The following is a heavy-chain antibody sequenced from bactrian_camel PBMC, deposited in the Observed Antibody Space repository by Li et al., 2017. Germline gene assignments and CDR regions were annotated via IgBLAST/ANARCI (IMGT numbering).Heavy chain of an antibody. D-gene: IGHD5*01. CDR1: GYTYSGNC. V-gene: IGHV3S53*01. J-gene: IGHJ6*01. CDR2: IDSDGST. Sequence: HVQLVESGGGSVQAGGSLRLSCAASGYTYSGNCVAWFRQAPGEERGGVAAIDSDGSTTYADYVKGRFTISTDHAKNNLYLQMNSLKPEDTAVYYCAAGPSRCVGWEEVLGFGSWGQGTQVTVS. CDR3: AAGPSRCVGWEEVLGFGS.